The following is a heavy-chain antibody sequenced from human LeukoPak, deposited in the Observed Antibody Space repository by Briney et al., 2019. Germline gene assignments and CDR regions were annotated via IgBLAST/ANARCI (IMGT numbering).Heavy chain of an antibody. CDR3: SRQQLVLEY. J-gene: IGHJ4*02. CDR2: IKSKTDGGTT. V-gene: IGHV3-15*01. Sequence: GGSLRLSCEVSGFTVSNAWMSWVRQAPGKGLEWVGRIKSKTDGGTTDYAAPVKGRFTISTDDSKNTLYLQMNSLKTEDTAVYYCSRQQLVLEYWGQGTLVTVSS. CDR1: GFTVSNAW. D-gene: IGHD6-13*01.